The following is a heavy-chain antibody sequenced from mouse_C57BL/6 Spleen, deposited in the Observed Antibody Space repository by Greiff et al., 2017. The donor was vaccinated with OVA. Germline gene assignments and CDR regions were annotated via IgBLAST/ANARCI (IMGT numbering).Heavy chain of an antibody. D-gene: IGHD4-1*01. CDR2: ISDGGSYT. Sequence: DVHLVESGGGLVKPGGSLKLSCAASGFTFSSYAMSWVRQTPEKRLERVATISDGGSYTYYPDNVKGRFTISRDNAKNNLYLQRSHLKSEDTAMYYCARETGKGLFDYWGQGTTLTVSS. J-gene: IGHJ2*01. CDR1: GFTFSSYA. V-gene: IGHV5-4*01. CDR3: ARETGKGLFDY.